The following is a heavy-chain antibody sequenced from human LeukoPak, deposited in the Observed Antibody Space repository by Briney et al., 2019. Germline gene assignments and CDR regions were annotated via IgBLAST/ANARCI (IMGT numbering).Heavy chain of an antibody. CDR2: IYSGGST. V-gene: IGHV3-53*01. D-gene: IGHD2-21*01. Sequence: GGSLRLSCAASGFTVSSNYMSWVRQAPGKGLEWVSIIYSGGSTFYADSVKGRFTISRDNSKNTLFLQMNGLRADDTAVYYCASSHVVLPAPIPFAHWGQGTLVTVSS. CDR1: GFTVSSNY. J-gene: IGHJ5*02. CDR3: ASSHVVLPAPIPFAH.